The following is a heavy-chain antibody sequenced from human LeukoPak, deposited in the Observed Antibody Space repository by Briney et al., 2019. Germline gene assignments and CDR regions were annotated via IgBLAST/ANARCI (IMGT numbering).Heavy chain of an antibody. CDR1: GGSVSSGSYY. D-gene: IGHD3-22*01. V-gene: IGHV4-61*01. CDR2: IYYSGST. J-gene: IGHJ4*02. CDR3: ARDYYDSSGYYAY. Sequence: SETLSLTCTVSGGSVSSGSYYWSWIRQPPGKGLEWIGYIYYSGSTNYNPSLKSRATISVDTSKNQFSLKLSSVTAADTAVYYCARDYYDSSGYYAYWGQGTLVTVSS.